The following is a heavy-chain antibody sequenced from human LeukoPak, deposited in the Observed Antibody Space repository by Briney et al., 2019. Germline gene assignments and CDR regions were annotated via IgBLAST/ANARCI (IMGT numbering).Heavy chain of an antibody. D-gene: IGHD3-22*01. Sequence: SETLSLTCTVSGGSISSSSYYWGWIRQPPGKGLEWIGSIYYSGSTYYNPSLKSRVTISEDTSKNQFSLKLSSVTAADTAVYYCARDGVSNYYDSSGYLLDIWGQGTMVTVSS. CDR2: IYYSGST. J-gene: IGHJ3*02. CDR1: GGSISSSSYY. V-gene: IGHV4-39*07. CDR3: ARDGVSNYYDSSGYLLDI.